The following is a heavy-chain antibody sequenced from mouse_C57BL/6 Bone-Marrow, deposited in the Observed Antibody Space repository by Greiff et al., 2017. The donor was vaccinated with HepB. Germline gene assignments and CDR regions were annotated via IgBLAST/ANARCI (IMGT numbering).Heavy chain of an antibody. CDR2: ISSGGSYT. D-gene: IGHD1-1*01. CDR1: GFTFSSYG. CDR3: ARPDYYGSSPWFAY. V-gene: IGHV5-6*01. J-gene: IGHJ3*01. Sequence: EVQLVESGGDLVKPGGSLKLSCAASGFTFSSYGMSWVRQTPDKRLEWVATISSGGSYTYYPDSVKGRFTISRDNAKNTLYLQMSSLKSEDTAMYYCARPDYYGSSPWFAYWGQGTLVTVSA.